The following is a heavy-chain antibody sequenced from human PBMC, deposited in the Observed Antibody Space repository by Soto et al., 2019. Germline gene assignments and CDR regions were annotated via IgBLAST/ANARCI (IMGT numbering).Heavy chain of an antibody. D-gene: IGHD3-22*01. CDR1: FC. V-gene: IGHV5-10-1*01. CDR2: IDPSDSQT. J-gene: IGHJ4*02. CDR3: ARQIYDSDTGPNFQYYFDS. Sequence: FCITRVRQKPGKGLEWMGRIDPSDSQTYYSPSFRGHVTISVTKSITTVFLQWSSLRASDTAMYYCARQIYDSDTGPNFQYYFDSLRQRTPVPVSS.